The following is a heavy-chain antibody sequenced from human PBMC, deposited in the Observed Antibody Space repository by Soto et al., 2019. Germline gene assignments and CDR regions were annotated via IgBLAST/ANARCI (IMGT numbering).Heavy chain of an antibody. CDR2: ISSNGVGT. V-gene: IGHV3-64*01. D-gene: IGHD6-6*01. Sequence: GGSLRLSCAASGFTLSGYAMDWVRQAPGKGLEYVSGISSNGVGTYYANSVQGRFTISRDNSKNAVYLQMGSLRPEDMAVYYCARRARPDFYYMDVGGKGTTVTVSS. CDR3: ARRARPDFYYMDV. CDR1: GFTLSGYA. J-gene: IGHJ6*03.